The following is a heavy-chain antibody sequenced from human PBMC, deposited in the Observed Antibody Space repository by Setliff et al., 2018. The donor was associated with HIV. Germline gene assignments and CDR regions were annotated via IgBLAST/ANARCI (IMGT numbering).Heavy chain of an antibody. CDR2: IDHSGDTT. CDR1: GYTFTSYY. Sequence: ASVKVSCKASGYTFTSYYVHWVRQAPGQGLEWVAKIDHSGDTTNYAQNFQGRVTMTRDTSTNTVYMDLSSLKSEDTAVYYCVREARGGYFDYWGQGTLVTVSS. V-gene: IGHV1-46*01. CDR3: VREARGGYFDY. J-gene: IGHJ4*02. D-gene: IGHD2-15*01.